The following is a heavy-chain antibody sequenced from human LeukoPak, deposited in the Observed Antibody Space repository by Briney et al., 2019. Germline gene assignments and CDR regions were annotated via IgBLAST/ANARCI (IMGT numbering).Heavy chain of an antibody. CDR2: ISGSGGST. V-gene: IGHV3-23*01. CDR1: GFTFSSYA. Sequence: GGSLRLSCAASGFTFSSYAMSWVRQAPGKGLEWVSAISGSGGSTYYADSVKGRFTISRDNSKNTLYLQMNSLRAEDTAVYYCAKRAYYDSSGYPGVSYYFDYWGQGTLVTVSS. J-gene: IGHJ4*02. D-gene: IGHD3-22*01. CDR3: AKRAYYDSSGYPGVSYYFDY.